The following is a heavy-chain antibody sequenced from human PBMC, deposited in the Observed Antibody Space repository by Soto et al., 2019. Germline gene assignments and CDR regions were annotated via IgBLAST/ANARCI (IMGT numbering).Heavy chain of an antibody. CDR3: ARDQGLLWFGELLV. CDR2: TYYRSKWYN. Sequence: SQTLSLTCVISRDSVSSNSAAWNWIRQSPSRGLEWLGRTYYRSKWYNDYAVSVKSRITINPDTSKNQFSLQLNSVTPEDTAVYYCARDQGLLWFGELLVWGQGTLVTVSS. V-gene: IGHV6-1*01. D-gene: IGHD3-10*01. J-gene: IGHJ4*02. CDR1: RDSVSSNSAA.